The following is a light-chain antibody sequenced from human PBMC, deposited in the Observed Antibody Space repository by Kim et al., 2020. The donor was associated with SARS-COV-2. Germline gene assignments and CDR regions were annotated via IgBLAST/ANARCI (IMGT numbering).Light chain of an antibody. CDR2: DIS. V-gene: IGKV3-11*01. Sequence: EIELTQSPATLSLSPGERATISCRASQSVSSYLAWYQQKPGQAPRLLIYDISNRATGIPARFSGSGSGTDFTLTISSLEPEDFAVYHCQQRTNWVWTFGQGTKVDIK. CDR3: QQRTNWVWT. J-gene: IGKJ1*01. CDR1: QSVSSY.